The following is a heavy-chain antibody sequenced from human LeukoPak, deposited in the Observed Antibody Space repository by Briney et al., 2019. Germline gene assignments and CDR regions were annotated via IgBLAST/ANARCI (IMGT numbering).Heavy chain of an antibody. CDR3: ARIGHPWGIEDAFDI. J-gene: IGHJ3*02. D-gene: IGHD3-16*01. CDR1: GDTASSNSAS. V-gene: IGHV6-1*01. Sequence: SQTLSLTCAISGDTASSNSASWDWIRQSKWRGLEWLGRTYYTSKLYSDYGGCVKSRITINTDTSKNQFSLQLNSVTPEDTAVYYCARIGHPWGIEDAFDIWGQGTMVTVSS. CDR2: TYYTSKLYS.